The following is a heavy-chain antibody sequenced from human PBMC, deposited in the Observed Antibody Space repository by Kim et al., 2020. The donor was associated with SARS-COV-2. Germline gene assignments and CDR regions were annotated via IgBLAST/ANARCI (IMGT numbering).Heavy chain of an antibody. J-gene: IGHJ4*02. CDR1: GFTFSTFA. D-gene: IGHD1-1*01. Sequence: SVKVSCKASGFTFSTFAVQWVRQARGQRPEWIGWIVVGGGSTRYAQKFHGRVSISRDMSTSTAYMELNSLRSEDTAVYYCTTATRTETEFDYWGQGTQV. CDR2: IVVGGGST. V-gene: IGHV1-58*01. CDR3: TTATRTETEFDY.